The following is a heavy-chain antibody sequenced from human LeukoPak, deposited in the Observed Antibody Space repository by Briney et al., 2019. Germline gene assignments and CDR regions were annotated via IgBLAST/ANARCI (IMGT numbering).Heavy chain of an antibody. D-gene: IGHD1-26*01. J-gene: IGHJ5*02. CDR3: VKDNGRWFDP. CDR2: IYYSGST. CDR1: GGSMRSNY. Sequence: SETLSLTCTVSGGSMRSNYWSLTRQPPGKGLEWIGNIYYSGSTNYNPSLKSRVTISIDPSKNQFSLKLSSVTAADTAIYYCVKDNGRWFDPWGQGTLVIVSS. V-gene: IGHV4-59*01.